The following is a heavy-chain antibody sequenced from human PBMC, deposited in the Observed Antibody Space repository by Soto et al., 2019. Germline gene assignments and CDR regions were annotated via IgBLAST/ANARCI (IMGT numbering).Heavy chain of an antibody. CDR2: VYNSGST. CDR1: GGSISSNY. CDR3: ARYRREAVAGYTLDN. V-gene: IGHV4-59*01. J-gene: IGHJ4*02. Sequence: PSETLSLTCTVSGGSISSNYWTWIRQPPGKGLEWIGYVYNSGSTNYNPSLKSRVTISEDTSKSQFSLKVDSMTAADTAVYYCARYRREAVAGYTLDNWGQGILVTVSS. D-gene: IGHD6-13*01.